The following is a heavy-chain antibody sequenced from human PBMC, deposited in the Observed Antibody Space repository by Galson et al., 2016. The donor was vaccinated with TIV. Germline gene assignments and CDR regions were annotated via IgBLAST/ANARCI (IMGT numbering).Heavy chain of an antibody. D-gene: IGHD3-3*02. CDR1: GYSFTSYG. Sequence: SVKVSCKATGYSFTSYGVSWVRQAPGQGFEWMGWISGYNENTYYGQKFQDRVTMTKDTSTSTAYLEMKRLTSDDTAVYYCARDPTSSPRVISHYYYNGMGVWGQGTTVIVS. CDR3: ARDPTSSPRVISHYYYNGMGV. V-gene: IGHV1-18*01. J-gene: IGHJ6*02. CDR2: ISGYNENT.